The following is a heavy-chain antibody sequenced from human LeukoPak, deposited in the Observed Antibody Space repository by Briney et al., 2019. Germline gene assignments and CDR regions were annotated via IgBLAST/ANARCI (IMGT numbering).Heavy chain of an antibody. D-gene: IGHD3-10*01. J-gene: IGHJ4*02. Sequence: GGSLRLSCAASGFTVSSNYMSWVRQAPGKGLEWVSGISGSGGSTYYADSVKGRFTISRDNSKNTLYLQMNSLRAEDTAVYYCAKALWFGELFPNGFDYWGQGTLVTVSS. V-gene: IGHV3-23*01. CDR2: ISGSGGST. CDR1: GFTVSSNY. CDR3: AKALWFGELFPNGFDY.